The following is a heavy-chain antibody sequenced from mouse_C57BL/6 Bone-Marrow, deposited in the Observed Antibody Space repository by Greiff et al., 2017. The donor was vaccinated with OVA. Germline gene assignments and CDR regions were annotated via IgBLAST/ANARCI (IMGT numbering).Heavy chain of an antibody. CDR3: TRDDYDDGYYAMDY. Sequence: EVQLQQSGTVLARPGASVKMSCKTSGYTFTSYWMHWVKQRPGQGLEWIGAIYPGNSDTSYNQKFKGKAKLTAVTSASIAYMELSSLTNEDSAVYYCTRDDYDDGYYAMDYWGQGTSVTVSS. V-gene: IGHV1-5*01. D-gene: IGHD2-4*01. J-gene: IGHJ4*01. CDR1: GYTFTSYW. CDR2: IYPGNSDT.